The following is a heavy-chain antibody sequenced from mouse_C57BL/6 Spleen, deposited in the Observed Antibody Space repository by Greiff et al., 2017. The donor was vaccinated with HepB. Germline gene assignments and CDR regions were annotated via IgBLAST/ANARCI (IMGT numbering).Heavy chain of an antibody. V-gene: IGHV1-82*01. CDR3: ARWTTVVARDWYFDV. CDR1: GYAFSSSW. Sequence: QVTLKVCGPELVKPGASVKISCKASGYAFSSSWMNWVKQRPGKGLEWIGRIYPGDGDTNYNGKFKGKATLTADKSSSTAYMQLSSLTSEDSAVYFCARWTTVVARDWYFDVWGTGTTVTVSS. CDR2: IYPGDGDT. J-gene: IGHJ1*03. D-gene: IGHD1-1*01.